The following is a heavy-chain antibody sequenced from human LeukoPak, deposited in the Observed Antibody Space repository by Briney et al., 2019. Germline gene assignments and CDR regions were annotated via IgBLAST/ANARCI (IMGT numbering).Heavy chain of an antibody. V-gene: IGHV3-11*01. CDR2: VSSSGSTI. CDR3: ARRRYNWNAIDY. D-gene: IGHD1-20*01. Sequence: GGSLRLSCAASGFTFSDFYMSWIRQAPGKGLEWVSYVSSSGSTIYYADSVKGRFTITRDNAKNSLYLQMNSLRAEDTAVYYCARRRYNWNAIDYWGQGTLVTVSS. J-gene: IGHJ4*02. CDR1: GFTFSDFY.